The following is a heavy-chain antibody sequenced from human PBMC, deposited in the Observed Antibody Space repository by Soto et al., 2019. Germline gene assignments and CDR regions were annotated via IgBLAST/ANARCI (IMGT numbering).Heavy chain of an antibody. CDR1: GFTFSSYW. CDR2: IKQDGSEK. Sequence: EVQLVESGGGLVQPGGSLRLSCAASGFTFSSYWMSWVRQAPGKGLEWVANIKQDGSEKYYVDSVKGRFTISRDNAKNSLQLQMNSLRSEDTAVYYCARQDRRRDYYYYYGMDVWGQGTTVTVSS. J-gene: IGHJ6*02. V-gene: IGHV3-7*03. CDR3: ARQDRRRDYYYYYGMDV.